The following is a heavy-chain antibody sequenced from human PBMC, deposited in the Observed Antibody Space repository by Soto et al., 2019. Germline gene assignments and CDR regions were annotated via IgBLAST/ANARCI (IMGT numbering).Heavy chain of an antibody. D-gene: IGHD3-22*01. V-gene: IGHV4-4*07. J-gene: IGHJ5*02. Sequence: QVQLQESGPGLVKASETLSLNCTVSGHSISADYWSWIRQPAGKRLEWIGRVDASGNTNYNPSLKSRVTMSVDTSKNQFFLKVRSVTAADTAMYFCARDVGGSVVPHWFDPWGQGALVTVSS. CDR1: GHSISADY. CDR3: ARDVGGSVVPHWFDP. CDR2: VDASGNT.